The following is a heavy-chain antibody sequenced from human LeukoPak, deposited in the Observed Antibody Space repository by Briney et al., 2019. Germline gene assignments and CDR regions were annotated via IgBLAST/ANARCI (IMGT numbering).Heavy chain of an antibody. Sequence: ASVKVSCKASGYTFTSYDINWVRQATGQGLEWMGWMNPNSGNTGYAQKFQGRVTITKNTSISTAYMELSSLRSDDTAVYYCARDVDTAMGYFDYWGQGALVTVSS. CDR3: ARDVDTAMGYFDY. CDR2: MNPNSGNT. CDR1: GYTFTSYD. V-gene: IGHV1-8*03. D-gene: IGHD5-18*01. J-gene: IGHJ4*02.